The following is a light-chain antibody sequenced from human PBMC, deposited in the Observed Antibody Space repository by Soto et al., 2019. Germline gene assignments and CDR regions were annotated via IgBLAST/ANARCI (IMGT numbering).Light chain of an antibody. J-gene: IGLJ1*01. CDR3: SSYTSSSLYV. CDR1: SSDVGGYNY. Sequence: QSVLTQPASVSGSPGQSITISCTGTSSDVGGYNYVSWYQQYPGKAPKLMIYEVSNRPSGVSNRFSGSKSGNTASLTISGLQAEDEADYYCSSYTSSSLYVFGPGTKVTVL. CDR2: EVS. V-gene: IGLV2-14*01.